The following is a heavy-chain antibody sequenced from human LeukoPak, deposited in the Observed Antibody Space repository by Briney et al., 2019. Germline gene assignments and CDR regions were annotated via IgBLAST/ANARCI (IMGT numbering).Heavy chain of an antibody. D-gene: IGHD3-10*02. CDR1: SVVFSGSD. CDR2: INHSGTT. V-gene: IGHV4-34*01. CDR3: ARGSYPRGRYYYDRAYFDP. Sequence: LSLTSTFYSVVFSGSDYRWVRHPPEKKLHQIGEINHSGTTNYSLAYRSRVHMSIDTSPYQFISLKLTSVTAADTAVYYCARGSYPRGRYYYDRAYFDPWGQGTLVTVSS. J-gene: IGHJ5*02.